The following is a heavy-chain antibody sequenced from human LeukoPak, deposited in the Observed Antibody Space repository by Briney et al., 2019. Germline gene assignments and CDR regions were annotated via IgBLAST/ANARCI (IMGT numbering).Heavy chain of an antibody. CDR3: ARNTAVMGCFDY. D-gene: IGHD6-19*01. CDR1: GGSISSYY. J-gene: IGHJ4*02. CDR2: IYYSGST. V-gene: IGHV4-59*08. Sequence: SETLSLTCTVSGGSISSYYWSWIRQPPGKGLEWIGYIYYSGSTNYNPSLKSRVTISVDTSKNQFSLKLSSVTAADTAVYYCARNTAVMGCFDYWGQGTLVTVSS.